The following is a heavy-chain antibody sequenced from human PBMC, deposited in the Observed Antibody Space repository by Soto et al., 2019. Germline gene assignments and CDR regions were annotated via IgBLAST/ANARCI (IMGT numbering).Heavy chain of an antibody. CDR2: IDPSDSYT. CDR1: GYSFTSYW. CDR3: ARQMITVNQRGYYYYGMDV. D-gene: IGHD4-17*01. Sequence: PGESLKISCKGSGYSFTSYWINWVRQMPGKGLEWMGRIDPSDSYTNYSPSFQGHVTISADKSISTAYLQWSSLTASDTAMYYCARQMITVNQRGYYYYGMDVWGQGTTVTVSS. J-gene: IGHJ6*02. V-gene: IGHV5-10-1*01.